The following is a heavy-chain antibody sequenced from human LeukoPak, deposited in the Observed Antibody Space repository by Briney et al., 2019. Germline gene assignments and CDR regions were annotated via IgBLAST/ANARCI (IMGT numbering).Heavy chain of an antibody. Sequence: GRSLRLSCAASGFTFDDYAMHWVRQAPGKGLEWVSGISWNSGSIGYADSVKGRFTISRDNAKNILCLQMNSLRAEDTAVYYCARVRGGNWGQGTLVTVSS. CDR2: ISWNSGSI. J-gene: IGHJ4*02. CDR1: GFTFDDYA. D-gene: IGHD3-16*01. CDR3: ARVRGGN. V-gene: IGHV3-9*01.